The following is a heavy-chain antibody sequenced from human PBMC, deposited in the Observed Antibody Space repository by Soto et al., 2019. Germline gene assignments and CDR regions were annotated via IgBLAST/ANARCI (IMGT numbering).Heavy chain of an antibody. Sequence: SETLSLTCTVSGGSISSYYWSWIRQPPGKGLEWIGYIYYSGSTNYNPSLKSRVTISVDTSKNQFSLKLSSVTAADTAGYYCASHSGSYPYYFDYWGQGTLVTVSS. CDR2: IYYSGST. J-gene: IGHJ4*02. V-gene: IGHV4-59*01. CDR3: ASHSGSYPYYFDY. D-gene: IGHD1-26*01. CDR1: GGSISSYY.